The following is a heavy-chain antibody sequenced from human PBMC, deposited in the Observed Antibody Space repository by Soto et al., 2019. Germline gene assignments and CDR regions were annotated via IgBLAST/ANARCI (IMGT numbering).Heavy chain of an antibody. Sequence: SETLSLTCTVSGGSISSSSYYWGWIRQPPGKGLEWIGSIYYSGSTYYNPSLKSRVTISVDTSKNQFSLKLSSVTAADTAVYYCARLSIAVGYFDYWGQGTLVTVSS. CDR2: IYYSGST. D-gene: IGHD6-19*01. V-gene: IGHV4-39*01. J-gene: IGHJ4*02. CDR3: ARLSIAVGYFDY. CDR1: GGSISSSSYY.